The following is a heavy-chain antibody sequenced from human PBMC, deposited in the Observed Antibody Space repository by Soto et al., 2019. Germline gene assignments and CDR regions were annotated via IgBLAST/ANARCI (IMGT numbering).Heavy chain of an antibody. CDR3: ARIGHWSGYLGELFDY. J-gene: IGHJ4*02. Sequence: GGSLRLSCAASGFTFSSYSMNWVRQAPGKGLEWVSYISSSSSTIYYADSVKGRFTISRDNAKNSLYLQMNSLRAEDTAVYYCARIGHWSGYLGELFDYWGQGTLVTVSS. D-gene: IGHD3-3*01. V-gene: IGHV3-48*01. CDR2: ISSSSSTI. CDR1: GFTFSSYS.